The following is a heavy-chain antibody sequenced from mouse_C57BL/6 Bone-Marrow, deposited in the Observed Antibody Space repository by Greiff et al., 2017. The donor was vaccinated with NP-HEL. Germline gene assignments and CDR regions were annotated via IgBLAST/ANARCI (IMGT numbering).Heavy chain of an antibody. Sequence: EVHLVESGGGLVKPGGSLKLSCAASGFTFSSYAMSWVRQTPEKRLEWVATISDGGSYTYYPDNVKGRFTISRDNAKNNLYLQMSHLKSEDTAMYYCARGTYYYGSYFDYWGQGTTLTVSS. CDR3: ARGTYYYGSYFDY. CDR2: ISDGGSYT. CDR1: GFTFSSYA. V-gene: IGHV5-4*01. D-gene: IGHD1-1*01. J-gene: IGHJ2*01.